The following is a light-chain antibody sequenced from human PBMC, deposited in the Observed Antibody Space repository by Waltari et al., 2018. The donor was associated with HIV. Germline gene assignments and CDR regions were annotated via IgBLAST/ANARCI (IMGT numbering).Light chain of an antibody. CDR3: ATWDDSLNGPV. Sequence: QSVLTQPPSASGTPGQRVTISCSGSISNIGSNTVNWYQQLPGTAPKLLIYTTNQRPPGVPDRFPGPKSGAPASLAISGLQSDDEADYYCATWDDSLNGPVFGGGTKLTVL. CDR1: ISNIGSNT. V-gene: IGLV1-44*01. CDR2: TTN. J-gene: IGLJ3*02.